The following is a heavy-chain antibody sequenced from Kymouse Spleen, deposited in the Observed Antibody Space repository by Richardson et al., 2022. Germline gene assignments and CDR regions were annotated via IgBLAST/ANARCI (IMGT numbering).Heavy chain of an antibody. CDR2: INHSGST. D-gene: IGHD3-10*01. CDR3: ARVPITMVRGVIITYYGMDV. V-gene: IGHV4-34*01. Sequence: QVQLQQWGAGLLKPSETLSLTCAVYGGSFSGYYWSWIRQPPGKGLEWIGEINHSGSTNYNPSLKSRVTISVDTSKNQFSLKLSSVTAADTAVYYCARVPITMVRGVIITYYGMDVWGQGTTVTVSS. J-gene: IGHJ6*02. CDR1: GGSFSGYY.